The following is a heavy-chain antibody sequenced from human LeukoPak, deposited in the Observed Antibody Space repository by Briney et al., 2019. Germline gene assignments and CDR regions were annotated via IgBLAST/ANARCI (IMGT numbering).Heavy chain of an antibody. D-gene: IGHD2-2*01. J-gene: IGHJ4*02. CDR1: GYTLTGYY. Sequence: ASVKVSCKASGYTLTGYYLHWVRQAPGQGFEWMGWINPSDGGTNYAPKFQGRVTMTRDTSISTALMDLSRLTSDDTAVYFCARSDKCTTCSIDYWGQGTLAIVSS. CDR2: INPSDGGT. CDR3: ARSDKCTTCSIDY. V-gene: IGHV1-2*02.